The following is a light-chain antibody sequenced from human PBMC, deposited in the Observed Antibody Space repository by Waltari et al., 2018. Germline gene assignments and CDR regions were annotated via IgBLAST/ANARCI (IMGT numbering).Light chain of an antibody. Sequence: QSALTQPASVSGSPGQSITISCTRTSSDVGGYNYVSWYQQHPGKAPKLMIFDVSNRPSGVSNRFSGSKSGNTASLTISGLQAEDEADYYCSSYIGSSTLELFGGGTSLTVL. J-gene: IGLJ2*01. CDR3: SSYIGSSTLEL. CDR2: DVS. V-gene: IGLV2-14*03. CDR1: SSDVGGYNY.